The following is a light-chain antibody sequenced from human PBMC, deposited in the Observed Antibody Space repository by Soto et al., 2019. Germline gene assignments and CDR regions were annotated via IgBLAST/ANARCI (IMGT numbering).Light chain of an antibody. Sequence: EIALTQSPGTLSVSPGERATSSVRPGQRFGTTLACNQQKPGQAPGLLIYGASSRATGIPDRFSGSGFGTDFTLTISRLEPEDFAVYYCQHYDISLFAFGPGTKVDIK. J-gene: IGKJ3*01. CDR2: GAS. CDR3: QHYDISLFA. CDR1: QRFGTT. V-gene: IGKV3-20*01.